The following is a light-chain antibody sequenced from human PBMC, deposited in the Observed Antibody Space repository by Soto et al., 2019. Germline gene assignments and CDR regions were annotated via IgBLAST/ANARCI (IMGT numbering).Light chain of an antibody. CDR2: EVT. Sequence: QSALTQPPSASGSPGQSVAIACTGTNSYVGGYNYVSWYQHHPGKVPKLMIYEVTKLPSGVPDRFSGSKSGSTASLTVSGLQAEDEAAYYWSSYTSNYIVVLGGGTKLTVL. V-gene: IGLV2-8*01. CDR3: SSYTSNYIVV. CDR1: NSYVGGYNY. J-gene: IGLJ2*01.